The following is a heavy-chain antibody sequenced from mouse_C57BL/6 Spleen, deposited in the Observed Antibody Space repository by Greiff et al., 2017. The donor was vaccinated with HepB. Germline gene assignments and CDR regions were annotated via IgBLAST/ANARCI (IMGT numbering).Heavy chain of an antibody. J-gene: IGHJ3*01. D-gene: IGHD2-4*01. CDR1: GYTFTDYN. V-gene: IGHV1-22*01. Sequence: VQLQQSGPELVKPGASVKMSCKASGYTFTDYNMHWVKQSHGKSLEWIGYINPNNGGTSYNQKFKGKATLTVNKSSSTAYMELRSLTSEDSAVYYCARGDYDLAWFAYWGQGTLVTVSA. CDR2: INPNNGGT. CDR3: ARGDYDLAWFAY.